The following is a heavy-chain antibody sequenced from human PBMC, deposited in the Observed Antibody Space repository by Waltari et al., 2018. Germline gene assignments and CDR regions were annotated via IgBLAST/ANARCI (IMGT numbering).Heavy chain of an antibody. D-gene: IGHD6-13*01. CDR3: ARDKLPKFSSSWYRTELSGGWFDP. Sequence: QVQLVQSGAEVKKPGSSVKVSCKASGGTFSSYAISWVRQAPGQGLEWMGGIIPICGTANYAQKFQGRVTITADESTSTAYMELSSLRSEDTAVYYCARDKLPKFSSSWYRTELSGGWFDPWGQGTLVTVSS. CDR2: IIPICGTA. J-gene: IGHJ5*02. CDR1: GGTFSSYA. V-gene: IGHV1-69*01.